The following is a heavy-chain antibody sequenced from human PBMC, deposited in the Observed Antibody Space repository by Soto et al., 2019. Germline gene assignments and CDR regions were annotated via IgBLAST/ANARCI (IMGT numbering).Heavy chain of an antibody. V-gene: IGHV1-69*13. Sequence: SVKVSCKASGGTFSSYAISWVRQAPGQGLEWMGGIIPIFGTANYAQKFQGRVTITADESTSTAYMELSSLRSEDTAVYYCARDSVLLAGDMIGFPLGYYYGLDVSAQRTTVTGSS. CDR1: GGTFSSYA. CDR3: ARDSVLLAGDMIGFPLGYYYGLDV. CDR2: IIPIFGTA. D-gene: IGHD2-21*01. J-gene: IGHJ6*02.